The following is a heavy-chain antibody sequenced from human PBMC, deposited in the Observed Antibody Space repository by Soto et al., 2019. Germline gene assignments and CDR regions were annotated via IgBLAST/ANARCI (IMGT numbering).Heavy chain of an antibody. CDR2: INSDGSST. CDR1: GFTFSSYW. J-gene: IGHJ6*02. CDR3: ARDSAVFGVVPLGYYGMDV. V-gene: IGHV3-74*01. D-gene: IGHD3-3*01. Sequence: GSLRLSCAASGFTFSSYWMHWVRQAPGKGLVWVSRINSDGSSTSYADSVKGRFTISRDNAKNTLYLQMNSLRAEDTAVYYCARDSAVFGVVPLGYYGMDVWGQGTTVTVS.